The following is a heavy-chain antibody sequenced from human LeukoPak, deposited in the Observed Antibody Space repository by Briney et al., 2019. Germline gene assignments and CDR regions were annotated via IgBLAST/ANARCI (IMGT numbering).Heavy chain of an antibody. V-gene: IGHV3-23*01. D-gene: IGHD3-3*01. CDR1: GFTFRSYN. J-gene: IGHJ4*02. CDR2: IIPSGHTT. CDR3: VRDFRFLEDY. Sequence: GGSLRLSCAASGFTFRSYNLNWVRQAPGKGLEWVSGIIPSGHTTYYADSVRGRFTISRDNSRNTLYLQMNSLRAEDTAVYYCVRDFRFLEDYWGQGTLVTVSS.